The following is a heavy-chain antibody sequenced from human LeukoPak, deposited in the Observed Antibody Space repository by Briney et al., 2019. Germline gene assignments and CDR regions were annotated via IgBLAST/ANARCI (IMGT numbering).Heavy chain of an antibody. CDR2: INHSGST. Sequence: SETLSLTCAVYGGSFSGYYWSWIRQPPGKGLEWIGEINHSGSTNYNPSLKSRVTISVDTSKNQFSLKLSSVTAADTAVYYCAREGQEDSSGRKRSFDYWGQGTLVTVPS. D-gene: IGHD6-19*01. V-gene: IGHV4-34*01. CDR3: AREGQEDSSGRKRSFDY. CDR1: GGSFSGYY. J-gene: IGHJ4*02.